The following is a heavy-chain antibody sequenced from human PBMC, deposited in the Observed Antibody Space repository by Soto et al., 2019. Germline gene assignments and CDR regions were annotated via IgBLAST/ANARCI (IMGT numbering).Heavy chain of an antibody. Sequence: QVQLQESGPGLLKPSETLSLTCVVSGGPISSHYWSWIRQPPGSGLEWIGFVHYSGSTNYSPSLKSRVTMSVDTSKNQFFLNLTSVTAADTALYFCARRDYSTSSLGPFDYWGQGILVTVSS. CDR1: GGPISSHY. D-gene: IGHD6-6*01. CDR2: VHYSGST. CDR3: ARRDYSTSSLGPFDY. J-gene: IGHJ4*02. V-gene: IGHV4-59*11.